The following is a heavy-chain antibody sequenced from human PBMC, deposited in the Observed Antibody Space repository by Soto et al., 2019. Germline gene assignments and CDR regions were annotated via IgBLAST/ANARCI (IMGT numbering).Heavy chain of an antibody. CDR2: IYYSGST. CDR1: GGSISSGGYY. D-gene: IGHD2-2*01. V-gene: IGHV4-31*03. Sequence: SETLSLTCTVSGGSISSGGYYWSWIRQHPGKGLEWIGYIYYSGSTYYNPSLKSRVTISVDTSKNQFSLKLSSVTAADTAVYYCARAHQLPYYYYYYGMDVWGQGTTVTVSS. J-gene: IGHJ6*02. CDR3: ARAHQLPYYYYYYGMDV.